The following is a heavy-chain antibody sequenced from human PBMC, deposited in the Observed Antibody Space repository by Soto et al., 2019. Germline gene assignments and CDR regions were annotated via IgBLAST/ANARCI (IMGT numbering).Heavy chain of an antibody. Sequence: EVQLLESGGGLVQPGGSLRLSCAASGFTFSNYAMTWVRQAPGKGLEWVSTIRNGGVSTNYAGSVKGRFTISRDDSKNTLYLQVNSLRVEDTAIYYCAKVNWDLLEGYFDYWGQGILVTVSS. CDR2: IRNGGVST. J-gene: IGHJ4*02. D-gene: IGHD1-26*01. CDR3: AKVNWDLLEGYFDY. V-gene: IGHV3-23*01. CDR1: GFTFSNYA.